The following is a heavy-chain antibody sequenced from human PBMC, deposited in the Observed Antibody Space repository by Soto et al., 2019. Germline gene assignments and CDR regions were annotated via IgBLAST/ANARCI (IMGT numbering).Heavy chain of an antibody. Sequence: RLSCSVSGVPHGNFAVMWVRQATGKGLECVSGIYGSGRGIEYADSVKGRFTISRDNAKNSLYLQMNSLRAEDTAVYYCARDLAGYYDSSVYSAFDIWGQGTMVTVSS. V-gene: IGHV3-23*01. CDR3: ARDLAGYYDSSVYSAFDI. J-gene: IGHJ3*02. CDR1: GVPHGNFA. D-gene: IGHD3-22*01. CDR2: IYGSGRGI.